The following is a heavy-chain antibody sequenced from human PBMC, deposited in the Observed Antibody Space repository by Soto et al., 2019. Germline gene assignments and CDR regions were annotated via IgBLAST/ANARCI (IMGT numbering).Heavy chain of an antibody. V-gene: IGHV4-39*01. J-gene: IGHJ2*01. CDR3: SRLPCSGSSCYYWYFDL. Sequence: SETLSLTCTVSGGSISSVDHFWGWIRQSPGQGLEWIGSIYYSGSTYYNPSLRSRVTLSIDTAKNQFSLRLSSVTAPDTAVYYCSRLPCSGSSCYYWYFDLWGRG. D-gene: IGHD2-15*01. CDR1: GGSISSVDHF. CDR2: IYYSGST.